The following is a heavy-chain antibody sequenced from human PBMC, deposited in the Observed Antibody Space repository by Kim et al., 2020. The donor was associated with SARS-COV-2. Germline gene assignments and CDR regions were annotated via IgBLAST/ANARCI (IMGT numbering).Heavy chain of an antibody. CDR1: GFTFSSYA. CDR2: ISGSGGST. D-gene: IGHD2-2*01. CDR3: AKGGLIVVVPAALRS. V-gene: IGHV3-23*01. J-gene: IGHJ5*02. Sequence: GGSLRLSCAASGFTFSSYAMSWVRQAPGKGLEWVSAISGSGGSTYYADSVKGRFTISRDNSKNTLYLQMNSLRAEDTAVYYCAKGGLIVVVPAALRSWGQGTLVTVSS.